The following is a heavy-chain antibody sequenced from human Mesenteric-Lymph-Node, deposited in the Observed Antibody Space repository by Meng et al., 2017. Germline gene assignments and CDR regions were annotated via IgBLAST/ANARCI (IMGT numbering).Heavy chain of an antibody. D-gene: IGHD4-17*01. J-gene: IGHJ3*02. CDR1: GDSVSSNSAA. CDR2: TYYRSKWYN. V-gene: IGHV6-1*01. Sequence: SQTRSLTGATSGDSVSSNSAAWNWIRQSPSRGLEWLGRTYYRSKWYNDYAVSVKSRITINPDTSKNQFSLQLNSVTPEDTAVYYCARDRATVTTTSDAFDIWGQGTMVTVSS. CDR3: ARDRATVTTTSDAFDI.